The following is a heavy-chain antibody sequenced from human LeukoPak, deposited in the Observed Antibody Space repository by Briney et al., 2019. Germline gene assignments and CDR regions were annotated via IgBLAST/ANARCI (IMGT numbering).Heavy chain of an antibody. CDR1: GYTFTGYY. D-gene: IGHD3-16*01. J-gene: IGHJ4*02. Sequence: ASVKVSCKASGYTFTGYYIHWVRQATGQGLEWMGWINPNSGGTNYAPKFQGKITMTRDTSIITAYMELSRLRSDDTAIYYCARDPAGPGGFNYWGQGTLVTVSS. CDR2: INPNSGGT. CDR3: ARDPAGPGGFNY. V-gene: IGHV1-2*02.